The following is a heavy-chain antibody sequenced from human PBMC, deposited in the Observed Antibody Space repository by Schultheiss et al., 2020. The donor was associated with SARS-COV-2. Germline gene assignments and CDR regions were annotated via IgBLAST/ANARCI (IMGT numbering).Heavy chain of an antibody. CDR1: GLTFSSYA. D-gene: IGHD3-10*01. V-gene: IGHV3-23*01. CDR2: ISSSGASR. J-gene: IGHJ6*02. CDR3: AKAGSMVQGVYYYYGMDV. Sequence: GGSLRLSCAASGLTFSSYAMSWVRQAPGKGLEWVSAISSSGASRNYADSVKGRFTISRDNSRNTLYLQMNSLRAEDTAVYYCAKAGSMVQGVYYYYGMDVWGQGTTVTVSS.